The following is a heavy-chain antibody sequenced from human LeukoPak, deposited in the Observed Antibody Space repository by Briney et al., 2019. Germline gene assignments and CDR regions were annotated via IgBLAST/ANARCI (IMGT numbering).Heavy chain of an antibody. CDR1: GFTFSSYA. CDR2: ISYDGSNK. J-gene: IGHJ4*02. Sequence: GGSLRLSCAASGFTFSSYAMHWVRQAPGKGLEWVAVISYDGSNKYYADSVKGRFTISRDNPKNTLYLQMNSLRAEDTAVYYCARDEAAYSGSPLDYWGQGTLVTVSS. V-gene: IGHV3-30-3*01. D-gene: IGHD1-26*01. CDR3: ARDEAAYSGSPLDY.